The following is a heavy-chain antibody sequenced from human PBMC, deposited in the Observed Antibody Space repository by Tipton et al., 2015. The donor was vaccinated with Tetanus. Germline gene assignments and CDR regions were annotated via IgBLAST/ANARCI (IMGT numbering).Heavy chain of an antibody. J-gene: IGHJ4*02. D-gene: IGHD6-13*01. CDR2: IYKSGDV. Sequence: TLSLTCVVSGDSIKSYYWSWIRQSAGKGLEWIGRIYKSGDVNYNPSLKSRVTISVDKSKNQFSLRLGSVTAADTAMYYCAREPAATGTSLFDYWGQGALVTVSS. CDR1: GDSIKSYY. CDR3: AREPAATGTSLFDY. V-gene: IGHV4-4*07.